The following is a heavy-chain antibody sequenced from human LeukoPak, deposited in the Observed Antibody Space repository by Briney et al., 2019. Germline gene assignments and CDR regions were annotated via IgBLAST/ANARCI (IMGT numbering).Heavy chain of an antibody. J-gene: IGHJ4*02. Sequence: GGSLRLSCAASGFTFSSYEMNWVRQAPGKGLEWVSYISSSGSTIYYADSVKGRFTISRDNAKNSLYLQMNSLRAEDTAIYYCAVDQPLLRVGGQGTLVTVSS. CDR2: ISSSGSTI. D-gene: IGHD2-15*01. CDR3: AVDQPLLRV. V-gene: IGHV3-48*03. CDR1: GFTFSSYE.